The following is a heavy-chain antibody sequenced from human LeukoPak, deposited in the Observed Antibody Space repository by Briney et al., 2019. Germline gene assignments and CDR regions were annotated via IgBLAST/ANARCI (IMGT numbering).Heavy chain of an antibody. V-gene: IGHV3-30-3*01. CDR3: ASQQDYYDSSGYSSWYFDL. J-gene: IGHJ2*01. CDR1: GFTFSSYA. D-gene: IGHD3-22*01. CDR2: ISYDGSNK. Sequence: PGGSLRFSCAASGFTFSSYAMHWVRQAPGKGLEWVAVISYDGSNKYYADSVKGRFTISRDNSKNTLYLQMNSLRAEDTAVYYCASQQDYYDSSGYSSWYFDLWGRGTLVTVSS.